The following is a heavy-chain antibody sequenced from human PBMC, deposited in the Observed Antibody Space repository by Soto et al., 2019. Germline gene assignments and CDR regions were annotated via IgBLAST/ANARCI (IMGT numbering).Heavy chain of an antibody. CDR2: IIPIFVIA. Sequence: EASVKVSCKASGGTFSRYSITWVRQAPGHGLDCIGSIIPIFVIASYAQKFQGRVTITADESTSTAYMELSSLRAEDTAVYYCVRDDFGLGIDYWGLGTLVTVSS. D-gene: IGHD1-26*01. J-gene: IGHJ4*02. CDR3: VRDDFGLGIDY. V-gene: IGHV1-69*13. CDR1: GGTFSRYS.